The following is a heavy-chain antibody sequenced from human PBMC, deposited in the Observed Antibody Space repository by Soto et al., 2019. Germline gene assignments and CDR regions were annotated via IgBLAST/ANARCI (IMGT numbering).Heavy chain of an antibody. CDR3: AKPRDYIGTWSLAFDS. D-gene: IGHD2-2*02. V-gene: IGHV3-23*01. Sequence: PGGSLRLSCEASGFTISGCSMNWVRQAPGGGLEWVSTISGSGGSTYYADSVKGRFTISRDNSKNTLYLQMNSLRADDTAVYYSAKPRDYIGTWSLAFDSGGQGTLVPVSS. CDR2: ISGSGGST. J-gene: IGHJ4*02. CDR1: GFTISGCS.